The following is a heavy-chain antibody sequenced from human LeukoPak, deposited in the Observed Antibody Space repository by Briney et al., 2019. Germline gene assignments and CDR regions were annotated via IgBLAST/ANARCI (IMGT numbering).Heavy chain of an antibody. J-gene: IGHJ5*02. CDR2: TYYRSKWYN. CDR1: GDSVSSNSAA. D-gene: IGHD6-19*01. V-gene: IGHV6-1*01. CDR3: ARDPGYSSGWYHWFDP. Sequence: SQTLSLTCAISGDSVSSNSAAWNWIRQSPSRGLEWLGRTYYRSKWYNDYAVSVKSRMTNNPDTSKNQFSLQLNSVTPEDTAVYYCARDPGYSSGWYHWFDPWGQGTLVTVSS.